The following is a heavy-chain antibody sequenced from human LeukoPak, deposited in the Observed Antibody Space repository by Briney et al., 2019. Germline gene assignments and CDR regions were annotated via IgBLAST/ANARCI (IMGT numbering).Heavy chain of an antibody. V-gene: IGHV4-31*03. CDR1: GGSISSGGYY. CDR3: ARRGSSGYYLGY. J-gene: IGHJ4*02. D-gene: IGHD3-22*01. Sequence: SQTLSLTCTVSGGSISSGGYYWSWIRQHPGKGLEWIGYIYYSGSTYYNPSLKSRVTISVGTSKNQFSLKLSSVTAADTAVYYCARRGSSGYYLGYWGQGTLVTVSS. CDR2: IYYSGST.